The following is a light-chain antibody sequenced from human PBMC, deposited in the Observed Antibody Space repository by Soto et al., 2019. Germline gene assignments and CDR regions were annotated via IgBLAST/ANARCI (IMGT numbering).Light chain of an antibody. V-gene: IGKV1-39*01. J-gene: IGKJ2*01. CDR2: DAS. Sequence: DVQMTQSPPSLSASVGDRVTITCRASQTIGTYLNWYQKKPGTPPKLLIYDASNLQTGVPSRFSSSGSWAEFALTISSLQPEDFTTYCCQRSYTSPRTFGQGTKLDIK. CDR1: QTIGTY. CDR3: QRSYTSPRT.